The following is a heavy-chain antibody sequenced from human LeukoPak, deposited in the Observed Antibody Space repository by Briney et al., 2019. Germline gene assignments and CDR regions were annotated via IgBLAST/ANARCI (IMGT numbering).Heavy chain of an antibody. Sequence: PSQTLSLTCTVSGGSISSGSYYWSWIRQPAGKGLEWIGRIYTSGSTNYNPSLKSRVTISVDTSKNQFSLKLSSVTAADTAVYYCVGYSSSWGYFDYWGQGTLDTVSS. CDR1: GGSISSGSYY. V-gene: IGHV4-61*02. D-gene: IGHD6-6*01. CDR2: IYTSGST. J-gene: IGHJ4*02. CDR3: VGYSSSWGYFDY.